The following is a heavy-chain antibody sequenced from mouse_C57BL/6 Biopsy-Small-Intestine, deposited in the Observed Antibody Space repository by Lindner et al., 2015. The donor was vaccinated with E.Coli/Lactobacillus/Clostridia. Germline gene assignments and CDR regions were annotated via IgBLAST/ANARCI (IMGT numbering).Heavy chain of an antibody. V-gene: IGHV1-55*01. D-gene: IGHD2-4*01. Sequence: VQLQESGAELVWPGASVKMSCKASGYSFATYWISWVKQRPGQGLEWIGDIYPGSGSTNYNEKFKTKATLTVDTSSSTAFMQLSSLTSEDSAVYYCALYDYDEGVGYWGQGTTLTVSS. J-gene: IGHJ2*01. CDR1: GYSFATYW. CDR3: ALYDYDEGVGY. CDR2: IYPGSGST.